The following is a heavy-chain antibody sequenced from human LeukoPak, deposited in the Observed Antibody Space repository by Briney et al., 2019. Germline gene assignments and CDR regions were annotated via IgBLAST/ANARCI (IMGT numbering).Heavy chain of an antibody. CDR2: INHSGST. Sequence: SETLSLTCTVSGGSISSYYWSWIHQPPGKGLEWIGEINHSGSTNYNPSLKSRVTISVDTSKNQFSLKLSSVTAADTAVYYCARVFRPHYYYYYGMDVWGQGTTVTVSS. J-gene: IGHJ6*02. CDR1: GGSISSYY. D-gene: IGHD2/OR15-2a*01. V-gene: IGHV4-34*01. CDR3: ARVFRPHYYYYYGMDV.